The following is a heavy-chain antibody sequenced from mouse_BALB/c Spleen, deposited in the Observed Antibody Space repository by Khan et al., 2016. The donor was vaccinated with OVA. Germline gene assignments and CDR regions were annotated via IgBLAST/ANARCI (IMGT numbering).Heavy chain of an antibody. CDR1: GFTFSSYG. CDR3: ATSYYYWYYCDY. Sequence: EVELVESGGGLVQPGGSRKLSCAASGFTFSSYGMHWVRQAPEKGLEWVAYISGDSSTIYYADTVKGRFTISRDNPKNTLFLQMTSLMSEDTAMYYCATSYYYWYYCDYWGPGTTLTVSS. V-gene: IGHV5-17*02. D-gene: IGHD1-1*01. J-gene: IGHJ2*01. CDR2: ISGDSSTI.